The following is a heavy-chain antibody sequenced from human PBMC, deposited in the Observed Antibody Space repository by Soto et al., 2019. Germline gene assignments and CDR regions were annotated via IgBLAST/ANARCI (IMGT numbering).Heavy chain of an antibody. V-gene: IGHV3-23*01. CDR1: GFTFSSYA. D-gene: IGHD6-19*01. J-gene: IGHJ6*03. CDR2: ISGSGVAT. CDR3: AKAQGLPIPYYYYYYMDV. Sequence: GGSLRLSCAASGFTFSSYAMSWVRQAPGKGLEWVSSISGSGVATYYGDSVKGRFTISRDNSKNTVYLQMNSLRAEDTAVYYCAKAQGLPIPYYYYYYMDVWGKGTTVTVSS.